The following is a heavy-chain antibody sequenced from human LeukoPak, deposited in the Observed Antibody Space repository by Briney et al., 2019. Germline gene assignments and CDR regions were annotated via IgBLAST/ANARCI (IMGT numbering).Heavy chain of an antibody. CDR3: ARDLIFRSGGSCYSSHYFDY. D-gene: IGHD2-15*01. J-gene: IGHJ4*02. V-gene: IGHV1-69*05. CDR1: VGTFSSYA. CDR2: IIPIFGTA. Sequence: SVKVSCKASVGTFSSYAISWVRQAPGQGLEWMGGIIPIFGTANYAQKFQGRVTITTDESTSTAYMELSSLRSEDTAVYYCARDLIFRSGGSCYSSHYFDYWGQGTLVTVSS.